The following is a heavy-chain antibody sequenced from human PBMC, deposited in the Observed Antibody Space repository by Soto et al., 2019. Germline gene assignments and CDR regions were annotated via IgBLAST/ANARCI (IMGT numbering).Heavy chain of an antibody. CDR3: ARGWGKRPGAGSNAFHI. CDR2: IVPMFDTP. J-gene: IGHJ3*02. V-gene: IGHV1-69*13. Sequence: ASVKVSCKASGGSFSNYAFSWLRQAPGQGLEWIGGIVPMFDTPVYAQKFRDRVSITAVESTGTLYMELSHLKSDDTAFYFCARGWGKRPGAGSNAFHIWGRGTHVTVS. D-gene: IGHD6-19*01. CDR1: GGSFSNYA.